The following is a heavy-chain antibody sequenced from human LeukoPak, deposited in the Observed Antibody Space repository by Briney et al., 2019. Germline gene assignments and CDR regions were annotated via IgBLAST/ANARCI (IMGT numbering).Heavy chain of an antibody. Sequence: GASVKVSCKASGYTFTSYGISWVRQAPGQGLEWMGIINPSGGSTSYAQKFQGRVTMTRDTSTSTVYMELSSLRSEDTAVYYCARDRLAGSTYYGLLYYWGQGTLVTVSS. CDR1: GYTFTSYG. CDR2: INPSGGST. V-gene: IGHV1-46*01. CDR3: ARDRLAGSTYYGLLYY. J-gene: IGHJ4*02. D-gene: IGHD3-3*01.